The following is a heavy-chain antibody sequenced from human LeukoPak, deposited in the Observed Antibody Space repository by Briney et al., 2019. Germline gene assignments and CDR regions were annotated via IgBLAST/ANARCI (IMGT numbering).Heavy chain of an antibody. CDR1: ADSISSYY. CDR2: IYYSGST. J-gene: IGHJ4*02. Sequence: SETLSLTCTVSADSISSYYWSWIRQPPGKGLEWIGYIYYSGSTNYNPSLKSRVTISVDTSRNQFSLNLSSVTAADTAVYYCARGTFGSGYDPFDYWGQGTPATVSS. D-gene: IGHD5-12*01. CDR3: ARGTFGSGYDPFDY. V-gene: IGHV4-59*01.